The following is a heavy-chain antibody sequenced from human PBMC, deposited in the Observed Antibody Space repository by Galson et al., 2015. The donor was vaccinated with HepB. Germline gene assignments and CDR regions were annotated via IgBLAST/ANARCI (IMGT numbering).Heavy chain of an antibody. J-gene: IGHJ5*02. Sequence: SLRLSCAASGFTFSNAWMSWVRQAPGKGLEWVGRIKSKTDGGTTDYAAPVKGRFTISRDDSKNTLYLQMNSLKTEDTAVYYCTTDFSYFFDFWSGYSNWFDPWGQGTLVTVSP. D-gene: IGHD3-3*01. V-gene: IGHV3-15*01. CDR3: TTDFSYFFDFWSGYSNWFDP. CDR1: GFTFSNAW. CDR2: IKSKTDGGTT.